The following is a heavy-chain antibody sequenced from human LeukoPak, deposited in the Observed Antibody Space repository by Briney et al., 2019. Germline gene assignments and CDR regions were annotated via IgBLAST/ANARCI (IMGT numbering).Heavy chain of an antibody. CDR1: GFTFSDYY. Sequence: GGSLRLSCAASGFTFSDYYMSWIGQAPGKGLGWVSYISTSGSTIYYADSVKGRFTISRDNAKNSLYLQMNSLRAEDTAVYYCARAIETTWIQLWQSVGYWGQGTLVTVSS. J-gene: IGHJ4*02. V-gene: IGHV3-11*04. D-gene: IGHD5-18*01. CDR3: ARAIETTWIQLWQSVGY. CDR2: ISTSGSTI.